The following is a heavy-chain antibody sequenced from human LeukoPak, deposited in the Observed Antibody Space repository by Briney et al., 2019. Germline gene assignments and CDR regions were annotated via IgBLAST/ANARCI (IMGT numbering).Heavy chain of an antibody. CDR2: ISSYDSSTI. V-gene: IGHV3-48*01. CDR1: GLTLSSYS. D-gene: IGHD1-26*01. Sequence: GGSLRLSCAASGLTLSSYSMNWVRQAPGKGLEWVSYISSYDSSTIYYADSVKGRFTISRDNAKNSLYLQMSSLRAEDTAVYYCVRMQGIVGSYWSQGTLVTVSS. CDR3: VRMQGIVGSY. J-gene: IGHJ4*02.